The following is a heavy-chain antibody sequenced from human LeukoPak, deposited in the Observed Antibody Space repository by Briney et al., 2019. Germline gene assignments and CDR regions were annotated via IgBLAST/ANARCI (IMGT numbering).Heavy chain of an antibody. D-gene: IGHD5-24*01. J-gene: IGHJ4*02. Sequence: SETLSLTCDASGGSCDDYYCSWIRQPPGKGLEWIGEIHPHGIFYYNSSLMSRVTISIDTSKSQFSLRLTSVTAADTAIYYCSRGRDRSKAGDHWGQGSLVTVSS. V-gene: IGHV4-34*01. CDR2: IHPHGIF. CDR1: GGSCDDYY. CDR3: SRGRDRSKAGDH.